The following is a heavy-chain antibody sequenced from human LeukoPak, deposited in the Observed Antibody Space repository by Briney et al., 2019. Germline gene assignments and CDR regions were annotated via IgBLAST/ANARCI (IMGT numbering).Heavy chain of an antibody. CDR1: GFTLSSSA. D-gene: IGHD3-3*01. J-gene: IGHJ4*02. CDR2: ISSSGSTI. CDR3: ASELRFLEG. Sequence: GGSLRLSCAASGFTLSSSAMSWVRQAPGKGLEWVSYISSSGSTIYYADSVKGRFTISRDNAKNSLYLQMNSLRAEDTAVYYCASELRFLEGWGQGTLVTVSS. V-gene: IGHV3-48*04.